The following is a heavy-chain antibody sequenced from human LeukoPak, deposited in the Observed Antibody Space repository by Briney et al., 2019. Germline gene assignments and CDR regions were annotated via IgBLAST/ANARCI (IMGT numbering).Heavy chain of an antibody. J-gene: IGHJ4*02. CDR3: ARDQGSLTRSWYTGY. CDR1: GYTFTGYH. Sequence: ASVKVSCXASGYTFTGYHIHWVRQAPGQGLEWMGRINPYSGDTNFAQKFQGRVTMTRDTSITTAYMDLSSLTPDDTAVYFCARDQGSLTRSWYTGYWGQGTQVTVSS. CDR2: INPYSGDT. D-gene: IGHD6-13*01. V-gene: IGHV1-2*06.